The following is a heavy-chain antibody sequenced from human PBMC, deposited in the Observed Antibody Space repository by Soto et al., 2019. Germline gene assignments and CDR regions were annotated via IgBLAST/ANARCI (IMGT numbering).Heavy chain of an antibody. D-gene: IGHD2-21*02. J-gene: IGHJ3*02. CDR2: ITSKSDGETT. CDR1: GFTFSNAW. Sequence: EVQLVESGGGLVKPGGSLRLSCAVSGFTFSNAWMNWVRQAPGEGLEWVGRITSKSDGETTDYAAPVKGRFTISRDDSKNTLYLQMNSMQPEEAAVYYCTTDHDPVLVTAPPNAFEIWGQGTMVTVSS. V-gene: IGHV3-15*07. CDR3: TTDHDPVLVTAPPNAFEI.